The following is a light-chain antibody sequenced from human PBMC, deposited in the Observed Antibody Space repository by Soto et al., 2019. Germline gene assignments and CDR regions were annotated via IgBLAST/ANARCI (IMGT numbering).Light chain of an antibody. V-gene: IGKV3-20*01. CDR1: QSVSSY. J-gene: IGKJ1*01. CDR2: GAS. Sequence: EIVMTQSPATLSLSPGERATLSCRASQSVSSYLAWYQQKPGQAPRLLIYGASSRATGIPDRFSGSGSGTDFTLTISRLEPEDVAVYYCQQYEAVVTFGQGTKVDIK. CDR3: QQYEAVVT.